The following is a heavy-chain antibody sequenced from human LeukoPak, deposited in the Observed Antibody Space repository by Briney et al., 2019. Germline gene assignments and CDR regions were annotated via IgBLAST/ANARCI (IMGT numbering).Heavy chain of an antibody. J-gene: IGHJ4*02. V-gene: IGHV3-21*01. CDR1: GFTFSSYD. CDR3: ATSSYDLY. Sequence: PGGSLRLSCAASGFTFSSYDMKWVRQAPGKGLEWVSSISSSSSFIYYADSVKGRFTISRDNAKNSLYLQMNSLRAEDTAVYYCATSSYDLYWGQGTLVTVSS. CDR2: ISSSSSFI. D-gene: IGHD3-22*01.